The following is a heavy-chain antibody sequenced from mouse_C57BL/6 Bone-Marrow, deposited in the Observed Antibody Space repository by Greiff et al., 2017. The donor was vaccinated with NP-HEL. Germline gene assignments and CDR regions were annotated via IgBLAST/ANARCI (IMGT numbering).Heavy chain of an antibody. Sequence: EVKLVESGGGLVQPGGSLKLSCAASGFTFSDYYMYWVRQTPEKRLEWVAYISNGGGSTYYPDTVKGRFTISRDNAKNTMYLQMSRLKSEDTAMYYCARGVWFAYWGQGTLVTVSA. J-gene: IGHJ3*01. CDR3: ARGVWFAY. CDR2: ISNGGGST. CDR1: GFTFSDYY. V-gene: IGHV5-12*01.